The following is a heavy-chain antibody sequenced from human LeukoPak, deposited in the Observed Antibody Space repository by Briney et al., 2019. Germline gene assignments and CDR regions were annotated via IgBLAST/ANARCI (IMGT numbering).Heavy chain of an antibody. Sequence: ASVKVSCKASGYTFTSYGISWVRQAPGQGLEWMGWISAYNGNTNYAQKLQGRATMTTDTSTSTAYMELRSLRSDDTAVYYCARAYYVWGSYRYHLDYWGQGTLVTVSS. CDR3: ARAYYVWGSYRYHLDY. CDR1: GYTFTSYG. CDR2: ISAYNGNT. D-gene: IGHD3-16*02. J-gene: IGHJ4*02. V-gene: IGHV1-18*01.